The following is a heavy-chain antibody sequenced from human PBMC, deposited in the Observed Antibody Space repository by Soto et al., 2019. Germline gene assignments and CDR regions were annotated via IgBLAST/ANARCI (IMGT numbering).Heavy chain of an antibody. D-gene: IGHD3-3*01. CDR1: GFTFSSYE. V-gene: IGHV3-48*03. CDR3: ARGTDFWSGYYGAFDY. J-gene: IGHJ4*02. Sequence: GSLRLSCAASGFTFSSYEMNWVRQAPGKGLEWVSYISSSGSTIYYADSVKGRFTISRDNAKNSLYLQMNSLRAEDTAVYYCARGTDFWSGYYGAFDYWGQGTLVTVSS. CDR2: ISSSGSTI.